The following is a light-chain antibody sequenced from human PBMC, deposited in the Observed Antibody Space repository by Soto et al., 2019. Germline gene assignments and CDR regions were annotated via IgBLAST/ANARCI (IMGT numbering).Light chain of an antibody. V-gene: IGKV3-15*01. J-gene: IGKJ1*01. CDR3: QQYNTRWT. Sequence: EIVMTQSPATLSVSPGERATLSCRARQSVGSNLAWYQQKPGQAPRLLIYGASTRAAGIPARFSGSGSGTEFNLIISSLQSEDSAVDFCQQYNTRWTFGPGTKVEIK. CDR2: GAS. CDR1: QSVGSN.